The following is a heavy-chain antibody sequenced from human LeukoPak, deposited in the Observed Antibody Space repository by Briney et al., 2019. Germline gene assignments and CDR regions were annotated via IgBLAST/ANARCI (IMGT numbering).Heavy chain of an antibody. CDR1: GNTFTSYD. V-gene: IGHV1-8*01. D-gene: IGHD2-2*01. Sequence: ASVKVSCKASGNTFTSYDINWVRQATGQGLEWMGWMNPNSGNTGYAQKFQGRVTMTRNTSISTAYMELSSLRSEDTAVYYCARNQLLHGGFENGMDVWGQGTTVTVSS. J-gene: IGHJ6*02. CDR2: MNPNSGNT. CDR3: ARNQLLHGGFENGMDV.